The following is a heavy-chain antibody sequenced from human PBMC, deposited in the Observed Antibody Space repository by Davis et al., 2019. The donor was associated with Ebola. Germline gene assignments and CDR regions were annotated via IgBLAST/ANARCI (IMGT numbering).Heavy chain of an antibody. J-gene: IGHJ6*02. D-gene: IGHD2-15*01. CDR1: GGTFSSYA. Sequence: SVKVSCKASGGTFSSYAISWVRQAPGQGLEWMGRIIPILGIANYAQKFQGRVTITADKSTSTAYMELSSLRSEDTAVYYCARGLPRVVAAMSYYYYGMDVWGQGTTVTVSS. V-gene: IGHV1-69*04. CDR3: ARGLPRVVAAMSYYYYGMDV. CDR2: IIPILGIA.